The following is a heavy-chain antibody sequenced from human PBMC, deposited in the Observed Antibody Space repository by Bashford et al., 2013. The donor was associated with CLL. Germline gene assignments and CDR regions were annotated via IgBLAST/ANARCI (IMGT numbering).Heavy chain of an antibody. CDR1: GDSVSSNSAA. V-gene: IGHV6-1*01. CDR3: ARDRYYDFWSGYYIFDY. J-gene: IGHJ4*02. D-gene: IGHD3-3*01. Sequence: SQTLSLTCAISGDSVSSNSAAWNWIRQSPSRGLEWRGRTYYRSKWYNDYAVSVKSRITINPDTSKNQFSLQLNSVTPEDTAVYYCARDRYYDFWSGYYIFDYWGQGTLVTVSS. CDR2: TYYRSKWYN.